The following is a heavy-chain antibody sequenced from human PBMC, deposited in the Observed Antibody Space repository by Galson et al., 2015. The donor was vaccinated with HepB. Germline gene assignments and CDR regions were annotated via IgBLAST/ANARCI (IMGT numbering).Heavy chain of an antibody. D-gene: IGHD2-2*02. CDR2: SANHSDYT. J-gene: IGHJ4*02. CDR3: AKTEFHCTSVTCYTTKSGLDH. Sequence: SLRLSCAASGFTFSSYAMSWVRQAPGKGLEWVSSSANHSDYTYHADSVKGRFSISRDNSKNTLYLQMNSLTAEDTAVYYCAKTEFHCTSVTCYTTKSGLDHWGQGTLVIVSS. V-gene: IGHV3-23*01. CDR1: GFTFSSYA.